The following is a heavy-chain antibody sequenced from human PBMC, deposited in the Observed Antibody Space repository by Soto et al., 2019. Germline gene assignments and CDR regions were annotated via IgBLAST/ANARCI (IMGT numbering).Heavy chain of an antibody. CDR3: DPCLIVQVLYSFDT. D-gene: IGHD3-16*02. CDR1: GFTFSNYA. J-gene: IGHJ5*02. Sequence: GGSLRLSCAASGFTFSNYAMVWVRQAPGKGLEWVSAIARAGDIIRYADSVKGRFTISRDNSNNTLYLQMSSLRAEDTAIYFCDPCLIVQVLYSFDTWGQGTQVTVSS. CDR2: IARAGDII. V-gene: IGHV3-23*01.